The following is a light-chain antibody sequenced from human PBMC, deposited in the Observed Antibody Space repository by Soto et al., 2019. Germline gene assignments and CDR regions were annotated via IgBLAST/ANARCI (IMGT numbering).Light chain of an antibody. CDR2: EVS. J-gene: IGLJ3*02. V-gene: IGLV2-14*03. CDR3: SSYTTNCTLERV. CDR1: STDVGGYNY. Sequence: QSALTQPASVSGSPGQSITISCTGTSTDVGGYNYVSWYQQHPGKGPKLMIYEVSNRPSGVSNRFSGSKSGNTASLTISGLQPEDEADYYCSSYTTNCTLERVFGGGTKLTVL.